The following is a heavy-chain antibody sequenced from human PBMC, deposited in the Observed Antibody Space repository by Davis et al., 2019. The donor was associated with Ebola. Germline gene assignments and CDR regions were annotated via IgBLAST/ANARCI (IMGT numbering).Heavy chain of an antibody. CDR3: VKDTYTTGWLNCFDH. V-gene: IGHV3-9*01. D-gene: IGHD6-19*01. J-gene: IGHJ4*02. CDR2: ISWNSGSQ. CDR1: GFTFDDYA. Sequence: SLKISCAAAGFTFDDYAMHWVRQVPGKGLEWVSGISWNSGSQGYADSVRGRFTISRDNAKNALYLEMNSLRREDTALYYCVKDTYTTGWLNCFDHWGQGTLVTVSS.